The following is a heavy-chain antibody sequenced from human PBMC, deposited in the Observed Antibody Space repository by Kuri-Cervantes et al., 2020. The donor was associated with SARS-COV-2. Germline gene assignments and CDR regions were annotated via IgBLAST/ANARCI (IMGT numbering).Heavy chain of an antibody. CDR1: GYTFTGYY. Sequence: ASVKVSCKASGYTFTGYYMHWVRQAPGQGLEWMGWINPNSGGTNYAQKFQGRVTMTRDMSISTAYMELSSLRSEDTAVYYCARGLLPSVRPLRFLEWLFYTAFDYWGQGTLVTVSS. CDR3: ARGLLPSVRPLRFLEWLFYTAFDY. D-gene: IGHD3-3*01. CDR2: INPNSGGT. J-gene: IGHJ4*02. V-gene: IGHV1-2*02.